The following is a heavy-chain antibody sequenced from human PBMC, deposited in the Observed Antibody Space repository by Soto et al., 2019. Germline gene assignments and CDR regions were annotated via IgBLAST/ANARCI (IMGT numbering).Heavy chain of an antibody. J-gene: IGHJ4*02. D-gene: IGHD2-8*01. CDR1: GFTFTDYA. CDR2: ISGSGGST. CDR3: AKDRGGVLAPSYFDN. V-gene: IGHV3-23*01. Sequence: GGSLRLSCAAAGFTFTDYAMTWVRQAPGKGLDWVSSISGSGGSTYYTDSVKGRFTISGDNSKNTLYLQMHSLRAEDTAVYYCAKDRGGVLAPSYFDNWGQGTLVTVYS.